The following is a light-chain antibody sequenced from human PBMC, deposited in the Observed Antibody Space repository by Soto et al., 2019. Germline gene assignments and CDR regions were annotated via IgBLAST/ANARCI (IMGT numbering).Light chain of an antibody. CDR2: EVS. J-gene: IGLJ1*01. CDR1: SSDIGGYNY. CDR3: NSWTSSSTYI. Sequence: QSVLTQPGSGSGSPGQSITISCTGTSSDIGGYNYVTWHQQHPGKVPKLIIYEVSNRPSGVSDRFSGSKSGNTASLTISGLQAEDEADYYCNSWTSSSTYICGTGTKGTVL. V-gene: IGLV2-14*01.